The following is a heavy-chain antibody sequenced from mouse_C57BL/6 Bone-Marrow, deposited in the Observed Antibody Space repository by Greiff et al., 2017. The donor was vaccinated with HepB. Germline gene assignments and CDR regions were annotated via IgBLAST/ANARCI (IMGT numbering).Heavy chain of an antibody. CDR1: GFTFSDYY. D-gene: IGHD2-3*01. J-gene: IGHJ1*03. V-gene: IGHV5-12*01. CDR2: ISNGGGST. Sequence: DVQLVESGGGLVKPGGSLKLSCAASGFTFSDYYMYWVRQTPEKRLEWVAYISNGGGSTYYPDTVKGRFTISRDNAKNTLYLQMSRLKSEDTAMYYCARGDDGYFYWYFDVWGTGTTVTVSS. CDR3: ARGDDGYFYWYFDV.